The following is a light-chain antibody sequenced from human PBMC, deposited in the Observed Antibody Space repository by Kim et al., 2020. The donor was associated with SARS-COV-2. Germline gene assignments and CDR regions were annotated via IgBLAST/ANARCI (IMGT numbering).Light chain of an antibody. Sequence: EVVMTQSPATLSVSPGETATLSCRASHSVSNNVAWYQQKPGQAPRLLIYGASTRATDVPARFSGSGSGTDFTLTISSLQSEDLAVYHCQQYDDWPPWTFGQGTKVDIK. J-gene: IGKJ1*01. CDR2: GAS. V-gene: IGKV3-15*01. CDR3: QQYDDWPPWT. CDR1: HSVSNN.